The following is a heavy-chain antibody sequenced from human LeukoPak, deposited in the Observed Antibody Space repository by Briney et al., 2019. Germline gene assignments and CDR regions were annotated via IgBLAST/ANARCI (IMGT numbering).Heavy chain of an antibody. CDR3: AKGDSGYSYADIDY. D-gene: IGHD5-18*01. CDR2: ISYDGSNK. Sequence: PGRSLRLSCAASGFTFSSYGMHWVRQAPGKGLEWVAVISYDGSNKYYADSVKGRFTISRDNSKNTLYLQMNSLRAEDTAVYCCAKGDSGYSYADIDYWGQGTLVTVSS. V-gene: IGHV3-30*18. J-gene: IGHJ4*02. CDR1: GFTFSSYG.